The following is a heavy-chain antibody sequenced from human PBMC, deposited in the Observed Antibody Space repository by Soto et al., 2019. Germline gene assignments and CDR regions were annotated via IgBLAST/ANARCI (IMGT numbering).Heavy chain of an antibody. V-gene: IGHV3-21*04. J-gene: IGHJ4*02. Sequence: GGSLRLSCAASGFTFSSYSMNWVRQAPGKGLEWVSSISSSSSYIYYADSVKDRFTISRDNAKNSLYLQMNSLRAEDTAVYYCARSVDTASPLDYWGQGTLVTVSS. CDR3: ARSVDTASPLDY. CDR1: GFTFSSYS. CDR2: ISSSSSYI. D-gene: IGHD5-18*01.